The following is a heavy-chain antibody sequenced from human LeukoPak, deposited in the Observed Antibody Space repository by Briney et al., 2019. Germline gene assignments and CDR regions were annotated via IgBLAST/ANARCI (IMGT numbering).Heavy chain of an antibody. CDR3: ARGRGWLHTDYYYGMDV. CDR2: ISAYNGNT. J-gene: IGHJ6*02. D-gene: IGHD5-12*01. Sequence: ASVKVSCKASGYTFTSYGISWVRQAPGQGLEWMGWISAYNGNTNYAQKLQGRVTMTTDTSTSTAYMELRSLRSDDTAVYYCARGRGWLHTDYYYGMDVWGQGTTVTVSS. V-gene: IGHV1-18*04. CDR1: GYTFTSYG.